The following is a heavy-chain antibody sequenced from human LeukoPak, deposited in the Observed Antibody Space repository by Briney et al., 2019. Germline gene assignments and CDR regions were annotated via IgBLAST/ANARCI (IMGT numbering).Heavy chain of an antibody. CDR1: GDSVSSNSAA. J-gene: IGHJ6*02. CDR3: AGSQLSSRRHYYYYYGMDV. CDR2: TYYRSKWYN. D-gene: IGHD6-13*01. V-gene: IGHV6-1*01. Sequence: SQTLSLTCAISGDSVSSNSAAWNWIRQSPSRGLEWLGGTYYRSKWYNDYAVSVKSRITINPDTSKNQFSLQLNSVTPEDTAVYYCAGSQLSSRRHYYYYYGMDVWGQGTTVTVSS.